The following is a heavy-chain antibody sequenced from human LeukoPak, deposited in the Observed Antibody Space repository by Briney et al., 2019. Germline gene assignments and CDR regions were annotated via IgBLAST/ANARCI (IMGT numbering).Heavy chain of an antibody. Sequence: GGSLRLSCAASGFVFSTYAMGWVRQAPGKGPEWVSAISSSGDNTYYADSVKGQFTISRDNSKNTLDLQMNSLRAEDTAMYHCAKVKALDAVASYFDYWGQGTLVTVSS. CDR2: ISSSGDNT. J-gene: IGHJ4*02. CDR3: AKVKALDAVASYFDY. V-gene: IGHV3-23*01. D-gene: IGHD1-1*01. CDR1: GFVFSTYA.